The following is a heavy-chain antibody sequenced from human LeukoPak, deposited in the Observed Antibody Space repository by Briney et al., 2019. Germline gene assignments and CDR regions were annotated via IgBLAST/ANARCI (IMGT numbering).Heavy chain of an antibody. CDR1: GFTFSSHW. CDR3: ARDLVGATYWFDP. D-gene: IGHD1-26*01. CDR2: INRYGSER. Sequence: PGGSLRLSCAASGFTFSSHWMSWVRQAPGKGLEWVANINRYGSERNYVDSVKGRFTISRDNAKNSLYLQMNSLRAEDTAVYYCARDLVGATYWFDPWGQGTLVTVSS. V-gene: IGHV3-7*01. J-gene: IGHJ5*02.